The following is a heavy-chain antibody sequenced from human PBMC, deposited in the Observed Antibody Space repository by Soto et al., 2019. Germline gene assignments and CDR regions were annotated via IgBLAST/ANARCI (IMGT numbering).Heavy chain of an antibody. CDR1: GFTFSSYA. CDR2: ISGSGGST. J-gene: IGHJ4*02. D-gene: IGHD2-8*01. CDR3: AKAQYCTNGVCFFDY. Sequence: GGSLRLSCAASGFTFSSYAMSWVRQAPGKGLEWVSAISGSGGSTYYADSVKGRFTISRDNSKNTLYLQMNSLRAEDTVVYYCAKAQYCTNGVCFFDYWGQGTLVTVSS. V-gene: IGHV3-23*01.